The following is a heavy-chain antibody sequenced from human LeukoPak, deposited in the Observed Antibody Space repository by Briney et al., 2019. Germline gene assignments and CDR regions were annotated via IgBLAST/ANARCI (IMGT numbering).Heavy chain of an antibody. Sequence: PGGSLRLSCPASGFIFSDYYMSWIRQAPGKGLEWVSYISSSSSYINYADSVKGRFTISRDNAKSSLYLQMNSLRAEDTAVYYCARVSYGDSGYFDYWGQGTLVTVSS. CDR1: GFIFSDYY. CDR2: ISSSSSYI. V-gene: IGHV3-11*06. D-gene: IGHD4-17*01. J-gene: IGHJ4*02. CDR3: ARVSYGDSGYFDY.